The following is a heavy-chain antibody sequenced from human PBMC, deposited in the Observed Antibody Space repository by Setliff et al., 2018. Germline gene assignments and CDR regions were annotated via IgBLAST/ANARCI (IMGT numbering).Heavy chain of an antibody. J-gene: IGHJ5*02. Sequence: GESLKISCKASGYRFTSQWIAWVRQTPGRGLEWMGIIYPADSDTTYSPSFQGQVTISVDKSISTAFLHWGSLKASDSAIYYCARGSLGTAFPSWFHPWGQGTLVTVSS. CDR1: GYRFTSQW. CDR2: IYPADSDT. CDR3: ARGSLGTAFPSWFHP. D-gene: IGHD2-21*02. V-gene: IGHV5-51*01.